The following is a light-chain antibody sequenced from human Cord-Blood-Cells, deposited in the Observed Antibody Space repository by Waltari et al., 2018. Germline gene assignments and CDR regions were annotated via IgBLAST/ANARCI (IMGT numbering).Light chain of an antibody. CDR1: QSISSY. V-gene: IGKV1-39*01. Sequence: DIQMTQSPSSLSASVGDRVTITCRASQSISSYLNWYQQKPGKAPKLLIYAASSLQSGVTSRFSGSGSGTDFTPIISSLQPEDFATYYCQQSYSTPRTFGQGTKVEIK. J-gene: IGKJ1*01. CDR2: AAS. CDR3: QQSYSTPRT.